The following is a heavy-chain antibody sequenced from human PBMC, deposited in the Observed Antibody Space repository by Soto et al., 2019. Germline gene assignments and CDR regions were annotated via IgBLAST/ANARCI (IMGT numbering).Heavy chain of an antibody. CDR3: ARSYSSGLLRVGMDV. J-gene: IGHJ6*02. D-gene: IGHD6-19*01. Sequence: ASVKVSCKASGYTFTGYYMHWVRQAPGQGLEWMGWINPNSGGTNYAQKFQGRVTMTRDTSISTAYMQLNSVTPEDTAVYYCARSYSSGLLRVGMDVWGQGTTVTVSS. V-gene: IGHV1-2*02. CDR2: INPNSGGT. CDR1: GYTFTGYY.